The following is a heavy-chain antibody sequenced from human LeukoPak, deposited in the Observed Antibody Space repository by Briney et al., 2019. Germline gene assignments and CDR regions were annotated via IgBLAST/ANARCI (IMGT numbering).Heavy chain of an antibody. CDR3: ASDRDYGSGIFDY. CDR1: GYAFTGYY. V-gene: IGHV1-2*02. CDR2: INPNSGGT. Sequence: GASVKVSCKASGYAFTGYYMHWVRPAPGQGLEWMGWINPNSGGTNYAQKFQGRVTMTRDTSISTAYMELNRLRSDDTAVYYCASDRDYGSGIFDYWGQGTLVTVSS. J-gene: IGHJ4*02. D-gene: IGHD3-10*01.